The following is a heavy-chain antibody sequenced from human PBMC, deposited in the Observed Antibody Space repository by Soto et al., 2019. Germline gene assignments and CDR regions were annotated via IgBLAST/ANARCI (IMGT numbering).Heavy chain of an antibody. CDR1: GFTFSSYW. J-gene: IGHJ4*02. D-gene: IGHD3-22*01. CDR3: ARPIYSSGYYFPFDY. Sequence: GGSLRLSCAASGFTFSSYWMHWVRQAPGKGLVWVSRINSDGSSTSYADSVKGRFTISRDNAKNTLYLQMNSLRAEDTAVYYCARPIYSSGYYFPFDYWGQGTMVTVSS. V-gene: IGHV3-74*01. CDR2: INSDGSST.